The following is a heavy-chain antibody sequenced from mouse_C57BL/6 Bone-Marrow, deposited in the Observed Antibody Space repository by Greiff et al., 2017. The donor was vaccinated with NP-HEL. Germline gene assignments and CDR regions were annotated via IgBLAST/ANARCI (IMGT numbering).Heavy chain of an antibody. CDR2: IDPSDSYT. V-gene: IGHV1-50*01. Sequence: QVQLQQPGAELVKPGASVKLSCKASGYTFTSYWMQWVKQRPGQGLEWIGEIDPSDSYTNYNQKFKGKATLTVDTSSSTAYMQLSSLTSEDSAVYYGARCDGCPFAYWGQGTLVTVSA. CDR3: ARCDGCPFAY. CDR1: GYTFTSYW. J-gene: IGHJ3*01. D-gene: IGHD2-3*01.